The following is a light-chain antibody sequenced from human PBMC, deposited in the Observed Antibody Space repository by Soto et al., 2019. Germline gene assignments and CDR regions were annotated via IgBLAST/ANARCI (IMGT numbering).Light chain of an antibody. J-gene: IGKJ4*01. CDR1: QSIGTY. CDR3: QQYYIYPPT. V-gene: IGKV1-8*01. CDR2: AAS. Sequence: AIRLTQSPSSFSASTGDRVTSTCRARQSIGTYLAWYQQIPGRAPKLLIFAASTLQRGVPSRFSGSGSGTDFTLTISCLQSEDFATYYCQQYYIYPPTFGGGTKVEIK.